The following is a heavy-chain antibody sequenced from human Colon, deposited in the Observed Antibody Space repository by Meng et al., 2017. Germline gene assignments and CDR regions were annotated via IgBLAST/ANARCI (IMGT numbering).Heavy chain of an antibody. Sequence: GESLKISCAASGFSFSSNFMSWVRQAPGKGLEWVASIKHDGSEEGYLDSVKGRFTISRDNTKNSLYLQMNSLRAEDTAVYYCAKNRVGHDFWGQGMLVTVSS. CDR3: AKNRVGHDF. CDR2: IKHDGSEE. J-gene: IGHJ4*02. V-gene: IGHV3-7*01. CDR1: GFSFSSNF. D-gene: IGHD1-26*01.